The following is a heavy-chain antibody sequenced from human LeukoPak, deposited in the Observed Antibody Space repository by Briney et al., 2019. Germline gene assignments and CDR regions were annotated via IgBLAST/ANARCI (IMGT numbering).Heavy chain of an antibody. CDR2: IYTSGST. J-gene: IGHJ3*02. CDR1: GGSISSGGNY. V-gene: IGHV4-61*02. CDR3: ARVDYGSVAFDI. Sequence: SETLSLTCTVSGGSISSGGNYWSWIRQPAGKGLEWIGRIYTSGSTNYNPSLKSRVTMSLDTSKNQFSLKLSSVTAADTAVYYCARVDYGSVAFDIWGQGTMVTVSS. D-gene: IGHD3-10*01.